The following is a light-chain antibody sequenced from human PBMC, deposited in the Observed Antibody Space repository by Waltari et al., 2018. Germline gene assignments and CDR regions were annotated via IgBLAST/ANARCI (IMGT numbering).Light chain of an antibody. CDR3: QQYGRSPWT. Sequence: SSRANQGVTTNYLAWYQQKPAPAPRIRFSGASTSATGIADRFSGSGSGTDFTLTISRLEPEDVAVYYCQQYGRSPWTFGQGTKVEIK. CDR2: GAS. V-gene: IGKV3-20*01. J-gene: IGKJ1*01. CDR1: QGVTTNY.